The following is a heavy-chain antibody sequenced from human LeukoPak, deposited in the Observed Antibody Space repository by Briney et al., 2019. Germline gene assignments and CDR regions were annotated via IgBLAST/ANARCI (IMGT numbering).Heavy chain of an antibody. Sequence: GASVKVSCKASGYTFTNYDINWVRQAPGQGLEWMGWMNPNSGNTNYARKFQGRVTMTRNTSISTAYMELSSLRSEDTAVYYCARNGQQVRYFQHWGQGTLVTVSS. J-gene: IGHJ1*01. V-gene: IGHV1-8*01. CDR2: MNPNSGNT. D-gene: IGHD6-13*01. CDR1: GYTFTNYD. CDR3: ARNGQQVRYFQH.